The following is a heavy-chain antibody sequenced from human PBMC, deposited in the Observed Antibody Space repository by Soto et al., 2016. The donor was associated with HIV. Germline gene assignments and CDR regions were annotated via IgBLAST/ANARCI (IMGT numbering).Heavy chain of an antibody. CDR1: GFTFSSYA. CDR2: ISGSGGNT. J-gene: IGHJ4*02. D-gene: IGHD3-16*01. Sequence: EVQLVESGGGLVQPGGSLRLSCVASGFTFSSYAMSWVRQAPGKGLEWVSSISGSGGNTYYADSVKGRFTISRDNSENTLYLQMNSLRVEDTAVYYCTTDRWGHYWGQGTLVTVSS. V-gene: IGHV3-23*04. CDR3: TTDRWGHY.